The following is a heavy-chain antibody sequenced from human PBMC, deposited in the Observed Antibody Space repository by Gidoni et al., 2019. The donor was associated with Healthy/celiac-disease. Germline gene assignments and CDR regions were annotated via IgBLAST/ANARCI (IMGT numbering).Heavy chain of an antibody. CDR1: GGSFSGYY. CDR2: INHSGST. D-gene: IGHD6-19*01. J-gene: IGHJ3*02. CDR3: AISIHSSGWYDAFDI. V-gene: IGHV4-34*01. Sequence: QVQLQQWGAGLLKPSEPLSLTCAVYGGSFSGYYWSWIRQPPGKGLEWIGEINHSGSTNYNPSLKSRVTISVDTSKNQFSLKLSSVTAADTAVYYCAISIHSSGWYDAFDIWGQGTMVTVSS.